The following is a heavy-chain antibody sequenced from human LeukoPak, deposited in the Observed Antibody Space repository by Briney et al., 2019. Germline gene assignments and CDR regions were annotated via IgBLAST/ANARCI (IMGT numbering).Heavy chain of an antibody. CDR2: ISAYNGNT. J-gene: IGHJ4*02. Sequence: ASVKVSCKASGYTFTSYGISWVRQAPGQGLEWMGWISAYNGNTNYAQKFQGRVTMTRNTSISTAYMELSSLRSEDTAVYYCARAGVAPGGFDYWGQGTLVTVSS. CDR3: ARAGVAPGGFDY. CDR1: GYTFTSYG. V-gene: IGHV1-18*01. D-gene: IGHD2-8*01.